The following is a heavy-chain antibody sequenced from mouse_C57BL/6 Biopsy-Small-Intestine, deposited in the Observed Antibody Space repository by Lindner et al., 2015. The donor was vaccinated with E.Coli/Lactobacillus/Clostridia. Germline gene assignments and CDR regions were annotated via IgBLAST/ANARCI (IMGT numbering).Heavy chain of an antibody. CDR2: IDPETGGT. J-gene: IGHJ1*03. D-gene: IGHD1-1*01. V-gene: IGHV1-15*01. Sequence: VQLQESGAELVRPGASVTLSCKASGYTFTDYEMHWVKQTPVHGLEWIGAIDPETGGTAYNQKFKGKAILTADKSSSTAYMELRSLTSEDSAVYCCTRGTTDVWGTGTTVTVSS. CDR1: GYTFTDYE. CDR3: TRGTTDV.